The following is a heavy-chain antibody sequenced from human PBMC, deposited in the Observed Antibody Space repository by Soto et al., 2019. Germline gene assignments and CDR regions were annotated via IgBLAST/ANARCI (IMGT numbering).Heavy chain of an antibody. D-gene: IGHD2-2*01. V-gene: IGHV1-46*01. CDR1: GYTFTSSS. Sequence: QVQLVQSGAEVNKPGASVKISCKASGYTFTSSSMHWVRQAPGQGLEWVGVINPSDGRTAYAQRFQGRVTVTRDTSTSTVYMELNSLISEATAMYYCARVRSSTWGAYDFWGQGSLVTVSS. CDR3: ARVRSSTWGAYDF. CDR2: INPSDGRT. J-gene: IGHJ4*02.